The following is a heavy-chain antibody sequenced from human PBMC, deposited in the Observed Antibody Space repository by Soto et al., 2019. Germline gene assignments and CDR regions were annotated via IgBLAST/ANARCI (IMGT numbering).Heavy chain of an antibody. CDR3: SRPPGYICDWYYFDL. CDR2: ISPKSCGT. J-gene: IGHJ5*02. CDR1: GYTFIDYY. V-gene: IGHV1-2*02. Sequence: ASVQVSCTASGYTFIDYYMHWVRQAPGQGFEWMGRISPKSCGTNYAQKFQGRVTMTWDTSLNTAYMEMSSLISEDTAGYYCSRPPGYICDWYYFDLWGQVTLVAVS. D-gene: IGHD1-7*01.